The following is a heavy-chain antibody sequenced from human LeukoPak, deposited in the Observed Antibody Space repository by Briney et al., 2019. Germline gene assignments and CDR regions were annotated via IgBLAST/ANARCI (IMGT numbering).Heavy chain of an antibody. J-gene: IGHJ5*02. CDR3: ARDRDSSGLYGGADL. CDR2: ISSTNGHT. Sequence: PGGSLRLSCAASGFTFSSFAMIWVRQPPGKGLEWVSYISSTNGHTYYADSVNGRFTISRDTAKNSLYLQMNSLRVEDTAIYFCARDRDSSGLYGGADLWGQGVLVTVSA. D-gene: IGHD6-19*01. V-gene: IGHV3-21*03. CDR1: GFTFSSFA.